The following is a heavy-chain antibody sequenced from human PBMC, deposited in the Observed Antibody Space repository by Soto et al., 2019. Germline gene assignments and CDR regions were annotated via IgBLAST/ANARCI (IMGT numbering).Heavy chain of an antibody. D-gene: IGHD1-26*01. V-gene: IGHV3-74*01. CDR1: GFIFKMYW. Sequence: GGSLRLSCSASGFIFKMYWMHWVRQSPGKGLVWISRIYNDGTYSDYADSVRGRFTISRDYVNDTLYLQMNNLRAEDSGLYYWTRAPRPIKTGKGAYWERGT. J-gene: IGHJ4*02. CDR2: IYNDGTYS. CDR3: TRAPRPIKTGKGAY.